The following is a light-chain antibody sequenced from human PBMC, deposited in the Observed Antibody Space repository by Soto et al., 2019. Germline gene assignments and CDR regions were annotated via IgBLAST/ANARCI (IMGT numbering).Light chain of an antibody. V-gene: IGKV3-11*01. J-gene: IGKJ1*01. CDR2: DAS. CDR3: LQRSGWPWT. CDR1: QSVSSY. Sequence: EIVLTQSPATLPLSPGERATLSCRASQSVSSYLAWYQQKPGQAPRLLIYDASNRATDIPARFSGSGSGTDFTLTISSLEPEDFAVYYWLQRSGWPWTFGQGTRVEIK.